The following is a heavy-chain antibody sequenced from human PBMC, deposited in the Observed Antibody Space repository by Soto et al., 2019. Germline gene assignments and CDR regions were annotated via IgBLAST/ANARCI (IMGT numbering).Heavy chain of an antibody. D-gene: IGHD3-22*01. CDR3: ARRALDPRGHYYPYNWFDS. J-gene: IGHJ5*01. V-gene: IGHV5-51*01. CDR2: IDPVDSDD. Sequence: PGESLKISCQGSGYIFTKHWIAWVRQKPGKALEWIGIIDPVDSDDRYSPSFEGQVTISVDKSNNTAFLRWDKLKTSDTATYFCARRALDPRGHYYPYNWFDSWGQGXQVTVSS. CDR1: GYIFTKHW.